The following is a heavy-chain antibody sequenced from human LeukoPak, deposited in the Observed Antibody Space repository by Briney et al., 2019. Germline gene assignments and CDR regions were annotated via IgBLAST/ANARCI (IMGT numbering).Heavy chain of an antibody. D-gene: IGHD2-15*01. V-gene: IGHV3-30*18. CDR2: ISYDGSNK. Sequence: SGGSLRLSCAASGFTFSSYSMNWVRQAPGKGLEWVAVISYDGSNKYYADSVKGRFTISRDNSKNTLYLQMNSLRAEDTAVYYCANLGYCSGGSCQGGAFDIWGQGTMVTVSS. CDR1: GFTFSSYS. CDR3: ANLGYCSGGSCQGGAFDI. J-gene: IGHJ3*02.